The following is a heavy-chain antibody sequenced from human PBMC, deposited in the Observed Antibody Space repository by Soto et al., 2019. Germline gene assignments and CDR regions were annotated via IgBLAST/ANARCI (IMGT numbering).Heavy chain of an antibody. CDR1: GFNFGNYA. CDR2: IGGGGNT. Sequence: GGSLRLSCAASGFNFGNYAISWVRQAPGKGPEWVSSIGGGGNTYYADSVKGRFTISRDNSKNTLYLQMNSLRAEDTAVYYCARVAAWVNFDYWGQGTLVTVSS. V-gene: IGHV3-23*01. D-gene: IGHD1-26*01. CDR3: ARVAAWVNFDY. J-gene: IGHJ4*02.